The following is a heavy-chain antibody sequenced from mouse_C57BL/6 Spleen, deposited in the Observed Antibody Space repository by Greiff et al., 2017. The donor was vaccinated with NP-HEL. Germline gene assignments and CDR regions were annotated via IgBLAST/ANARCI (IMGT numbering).Heavy chain of an antibody. D-gene: IGHD2-4*01. Sequence: VQLQQPGAELVKPGASVKLSCKASGYTFTSYWMHWVKQRPGQGLEWIGMIHPNSGSTNYNEKFKSKATLTVDKSSSTAYMQLSSLTSEDSAVYYCARSGDYDLAWFAYWGQGTLVTVSA. J-gene: IGHJ3*01. CDR3: ARSGDYDLAWFAY. CDR1: GYTFTSYW. V-gene: IGHV1-64*01. CDR2: IHPNSGST.